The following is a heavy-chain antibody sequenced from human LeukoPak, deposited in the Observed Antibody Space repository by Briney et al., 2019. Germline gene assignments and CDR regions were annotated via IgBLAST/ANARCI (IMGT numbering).Heavy chain of an antibody. J-gene: IGHJ4*02. CDR3: ARHLTRAPYSSGGRGGYFDY. CDR2: INHSGST. V-gene: IGHV4-34*01. D-gene: IGHD6-19*01. Sequence: PSETLSLTCAVYGGSFSGYYWSWIRQPPGKGLEWIGEINHSGSTNYNPSLKSRVTISVDTSKNQFSLKLSSVTAADTAVYYCARHLTRAPYSSGGRGGYFDYWGQGTLVTVSS. CDR1: GGSFSGYY.